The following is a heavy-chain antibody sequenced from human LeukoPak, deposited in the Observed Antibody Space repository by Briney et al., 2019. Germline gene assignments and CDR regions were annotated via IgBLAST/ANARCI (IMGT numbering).Heavy chain of an antibody. V-gene: IGHV3-33*01. J-gene: IGHJ6*02. CDR2: IWYDGSNK. CDR3: ARDSSSSWYYYYGMDV. D-gene: IGHD6-6*01. CDR1: GFTFSSYG. Sequence: GGSLRLSCAASGFTFSSYGMHWVRQAPGKGLEWVAVIWYDGSNKYYADSVKGRFTISRDNSKNTLYLQMNSLRAEDTAVYYCARDSSSSWYYYYGMDVRGQGTTVTVSS.